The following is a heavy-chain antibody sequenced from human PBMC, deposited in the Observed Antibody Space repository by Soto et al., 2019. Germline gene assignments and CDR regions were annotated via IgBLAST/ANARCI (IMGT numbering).Heavy chain of an antibody. J-gene: IGHJ4*02. D-gene: IGHD3-3*01. CDR2: IDTSGTKI. V-gene: IGHV3-11*01. Sequence: GGSLGLSCAASGDTFWDYYMAWIRKAPGKGLEWISYIDTSGTKIYYADSVKGRFTITRDNAKNSLYLEMNSLRDEDTAVYYCASHYDMWSGYLSPVDYWGQGTLVTVSS. CDR3: ASHYDMWSGYLSPVDY. CDR1: GDTFWDYY.